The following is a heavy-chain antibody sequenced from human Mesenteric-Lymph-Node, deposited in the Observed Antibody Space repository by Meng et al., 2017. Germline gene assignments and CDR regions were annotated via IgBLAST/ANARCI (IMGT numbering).Heavy chain of an antibody. CDR3: ARVNDRIAAAGLCGWFDP. V-gene: IGHV3-7*01. Sequence: GGSLRLSCAASGFTFSSYWMSWVRQAPGKGLEWVANIKQDGSEKYYVDSVKGRFTISRDNAKNSLYLQMNSLRAEDTAVYYCARVNDRIAAAGLCGWFDPWGQGTLVTVSS. D-gene: IGHD6-13*01. J-gene: IGHJ5*02. CDR1: GFTFSSYW. CDR2: IKQDGSEK.